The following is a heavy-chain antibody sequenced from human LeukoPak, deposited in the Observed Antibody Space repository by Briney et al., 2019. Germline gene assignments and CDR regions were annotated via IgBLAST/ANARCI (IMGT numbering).Heavy chain of an antibody. Sequence: SETLSLTYTVSGGSISSTTSYWGWIRQPPGKGLEWIGSIYYSGSTHYNPSLRSRITISVDTSKNQFSLQLRSVTAADTAVYYCARNVSTGYFDYWGQGTLVTVSS. V-gene: IGHV4-39*01. CDR1: GGSISSTTSY. CDR2: IYYSGST. D-gene: IGHD3-22*01. J-gene: IGHJ4*02. CDR3: ARNVSTGYFDY.